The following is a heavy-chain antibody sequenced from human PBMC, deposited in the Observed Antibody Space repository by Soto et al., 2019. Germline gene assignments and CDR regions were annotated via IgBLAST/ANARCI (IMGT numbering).Heavy chain of an antibody. D-gene: IGHD2-2*01. V-gene: IGHV3-23*01. CDR1: GFTFSSYA. CDR2: ISGSGGST. J-gene: IGHJ6*04. Sequence: PGGSLRLSCAASGFTFSSYAMSWVRQAPGKGLEWVSAISGSGGSTYYADSVKGRCTISRDNAKNTLYLQMNSLRGEDAAMYYCAKARCSTANRFVPESWGDGTSVTVPS. CDR3: AKARCSTANRFVPES.